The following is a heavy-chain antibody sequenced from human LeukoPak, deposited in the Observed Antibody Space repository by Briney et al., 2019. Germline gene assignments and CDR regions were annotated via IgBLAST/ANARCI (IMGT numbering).Heavy chain of an antibody. CDR2: ITTSDGNT. J-gene: IGHJ4*02. CDR1: GFTFSSYT. D-gene: IGHD7-27*01. CDR3: AKDGGLWVSAHWGDS. Sequence: GGSLRLSCAASGFTFSSYTMSWVRQAPGKGLEWVSTITTSDGNTYYADSVKGRFTVTRDNSKNTLFLQMNSLRAEDTAVYYCAKDGGLWVSAHWGDSWGRGTLVTVSS. V-gene: IGHV3-23*01.